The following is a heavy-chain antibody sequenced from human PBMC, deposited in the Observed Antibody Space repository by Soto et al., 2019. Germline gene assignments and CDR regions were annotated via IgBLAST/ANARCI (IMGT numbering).Heavy chain of an antibody. CDR2: IRSKAYGGTT. V-gene: IGHV3-49*03. Sequence: GGSLRLSCTASGFTFGDYAMSWFRQAPGKGLEWVGFIRSKAYGGTTEYAASVKGRFTISRDDSKSIAYLQMNSLKTEDTAVYYCTRGKGYCSSTRCRVSWFDPWGQGTLVTVSS. J-gene: IGHJ5*02. CDR3: TRGKGYCSSTRCRVSWFDP. D-gene: IGHD2-2*01. CDR1: GFTFGDYA.